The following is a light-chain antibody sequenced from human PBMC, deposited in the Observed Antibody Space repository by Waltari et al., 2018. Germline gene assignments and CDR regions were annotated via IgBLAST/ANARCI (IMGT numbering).Light chain of an antibody. J-gene: IGKJ2*01. CDR1: QSISNW. CDR3: QQYNISPYT. CDR2: KSF. V-gene: IGKV1-5*03. Sequence: DIQMTQSPSTLSASVGDRVTITCRASQSISNWLAWYQQKPGKAPKVLIYKSFSLQSGVPSRFSGRGSETEFTLTISSLQPDDFATYYCQQYNISPYTFGQGTTLEI.